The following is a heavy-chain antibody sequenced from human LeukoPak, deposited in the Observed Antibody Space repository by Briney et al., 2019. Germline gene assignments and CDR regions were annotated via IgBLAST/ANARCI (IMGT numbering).Heavy chain of an antibody. Sequence: SETLSLTCAVYGGPFSGYYWSWIRQTHGKGLAWIGEINDSGTTHYNPSLKNQVTISVDTSKIQFSLNLSSVTAADTAVYYCVRGVARSSKFHFSYYFDYWGQGTLVTVSS. CDR1: GGPFSGYY. CDR2: INDSGTT. D-gene: IGHD6-6*01. CDR3: VRGVARSSKFHFSYYFDY. J-gene: IGHJ4*02. V-gene: IGHV4-34*01.